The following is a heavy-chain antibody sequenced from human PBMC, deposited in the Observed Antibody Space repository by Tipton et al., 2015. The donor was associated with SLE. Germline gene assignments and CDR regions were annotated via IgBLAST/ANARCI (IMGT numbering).Heavy chain of an antibody. J-gene: IGHJ4*02. V-gene: IGHV4-34*08. D-gene: IGHD3-10*01. CDR2: SSHRGGT. Sequence: TLSLTCSVSGGTFSGYHWTWIRQPPGKGLEWIGESSHRGGTNYSPSLKSRVTISEDASKTQFSLKLTSVTAADAAVYYCATFDYTLGNYYNPHYFDYWGQGALVAVSS. CDR3: ATFDYTLGNYYNPHYFDY. CDR1: GGTFSGYH.